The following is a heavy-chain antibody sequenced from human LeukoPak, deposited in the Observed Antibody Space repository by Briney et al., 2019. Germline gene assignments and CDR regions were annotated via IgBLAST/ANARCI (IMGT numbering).Heavy chain of an antibody. V-gene: IGHV3-21*01. D-gene: IGHD6-6*01. J-gene: IGHJ6*03. CDR3: GKDISRSSYYSLDV. CDR2: ISSSSSYI. CDR1: GFTFSSYS. Sequence: NPGGSLRLSCAASGFTFSSYSMNWVRQAPGKGLEWVSSISSSSSYIYYADSVKGRLTISREHAKNSLYLQMNSLRAEDAAVFYFGKDISRSSYYSLDVWGKGTTVTVSS.